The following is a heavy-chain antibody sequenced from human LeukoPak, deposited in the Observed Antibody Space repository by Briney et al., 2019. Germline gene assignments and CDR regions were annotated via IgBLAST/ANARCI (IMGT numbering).Heavy chain of an antibody. CDR3: AKEVQYSSPNWFDP. CDR1: GFTFSSYA. J-gene: IGHJ5*02. V-gene: IGHV3-30-3*01. CDR2: ISYDGSNK. Sequence: PGRSLRLSCAASGFTFSSYAMHWVRQAPGKGLEWVAVISYDGSNKYNADSVKGRFTISRDNSKNTLYLQMNSLRAEDTAVYCCAKEVQYSSPNWFDPWGQGTLVTVSS. D-gene: IGHD6-13*01.